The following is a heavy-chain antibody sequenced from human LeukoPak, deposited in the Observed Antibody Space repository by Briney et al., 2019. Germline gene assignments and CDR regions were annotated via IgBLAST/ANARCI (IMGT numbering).Heavy chain of an antibody. CDR1: GFTFSSYA. CDR2: ISGSGGST. J-gene: IGHJ4*02. CDR3: AKCLEGGGSCFVVY. V-gene: IGHV3-23*01. D-gene: IGHD2-15*01. Sequence: PGGSLRLSCAASGFTFSSYAMSWVRQAPGKGLEWVSAISGSGGSTYYADSVKGRFTISRDNSKNTLYLQMNSLRAEDTAVYYCAKCLEGGGSCFVVYWGQGTLVTVSS.